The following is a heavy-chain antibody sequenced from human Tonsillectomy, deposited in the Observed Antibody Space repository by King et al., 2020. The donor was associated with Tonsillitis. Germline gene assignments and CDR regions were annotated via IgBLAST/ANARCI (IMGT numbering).Heavy chain of an antibody. D-gene: IGHD4-17*01. J-gene: IGHJ2*01. Sequence: VQLVESGGGLVQPGGSLRLSCAASGFTFSGYGMNWVRQAPGKGLEWVSSISSSSSPIYYADSVKGRFTISRDNAKNSLYLQMNSLRAEDTAVYYCARDWEGVTTDYWYFDLGGRGTLVTVSS. CDR3: ARDWEGVTTDYWYFDL. V-gene: IGHV3-48*01. CDR1: GFTFSGYG. CDR2: ISSSSSPI.